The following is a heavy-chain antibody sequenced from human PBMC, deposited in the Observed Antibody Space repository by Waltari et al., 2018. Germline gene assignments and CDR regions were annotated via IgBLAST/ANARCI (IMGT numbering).Heavy chain of an antibody. J-gene: IGHJ6*02. D-gene: IGHD3-9*01. CDR3: ARGLADYDILMEDGMDV. CDR1: GGSISSHY. V-gene: IGHV4-59*11. Sequence: QVQLQESGPGLVKPSETLSLTCTVSGGSISSHYWCWIRQPPGKGLEWIGYIYYSGSTNYNPSLKTRVTISVDTSKNQFSLKLGYVTAADTAVYYCARGLADYDILMEDGMDVWGQGTTVTVSS. CDR2: IYYSGST.